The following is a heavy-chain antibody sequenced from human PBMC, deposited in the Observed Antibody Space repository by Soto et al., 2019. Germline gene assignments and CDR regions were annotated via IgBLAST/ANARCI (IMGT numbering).Heavy chain of an antibody. Sequence: GASVKVSCKACGYTFTSYGISLLRHSTGQWLEWMGWISAYNGNTNYAQKLQGRVTMTTDTSTSTAYMELRSLRSDDTAVYYCARDLVYCISTSCSALDYWGQGTLVTVSS. D-gene: IGHD2-2*01. V-gene: IGHV1-18*01. CDR2: ISAYNGNT. CDR1: GYTFTSYG. J-gene: IGHJ4*02. CDR3: ARDLVYCISTSCSALDY.